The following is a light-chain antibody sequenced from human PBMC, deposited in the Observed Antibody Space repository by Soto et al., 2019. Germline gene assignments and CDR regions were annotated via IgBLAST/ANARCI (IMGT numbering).Light chain of an antibody. V-gene: IGKV1-33*01. J-gene: IGKJ4*02. Sequence: DIQMTQSPSSLSASVGDRVTITCQASQDISNYLNWYQQKPGKAHKLLIYDASNLETGVPSRFSGSGSGTDFTFTISSLQPEEIATYYCQQYDNLPLTFGGGTKVEIK. CDR3: QQYDNLPLT. CDR2: DAS. CDR1: QDISNY.